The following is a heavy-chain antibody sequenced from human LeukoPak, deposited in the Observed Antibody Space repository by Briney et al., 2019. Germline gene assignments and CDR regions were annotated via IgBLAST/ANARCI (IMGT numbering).Heavy chain of an antibody. CDR1: GYTFTSYG. D-gene: IGHD6-19*01. CDR2: ISAYNGNT. Sequence: GASVKVSCKASGYTFTSYGISWVRQAPGQGLEWMGWISAYNGNTNYAQKLQGRVTMTTDTSTSTAYMELRSLRSDDTAVYYCARRGRGRTQYTEEYSSGWYHWFDPWGQGTLVTVSS. CDR3: ARRGRGRTQYTEEYSSGWYHWFDP. V-gene: IGHV1-18*01. J-gene: IGHJ5*02.